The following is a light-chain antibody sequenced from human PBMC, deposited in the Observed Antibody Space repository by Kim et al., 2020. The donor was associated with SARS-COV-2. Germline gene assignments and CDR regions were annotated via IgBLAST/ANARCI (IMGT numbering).Light chain of an antibody. CDR3: AAWDDSLNAVV. J-gene: IGLJ2*01. CDR2: SNN. Sequence: GQRVPIAGSGGSSNIGSYTVDWYQQLPRTAPKLLIYSNNQRPSGVPDRFSGSKSGTSASLAFSGLQSEDEADYYCAAWDDSLNAVVFGGGTQLTVL. V-gene: IGLV1-44*01. CDR1: SSNIGSYT.